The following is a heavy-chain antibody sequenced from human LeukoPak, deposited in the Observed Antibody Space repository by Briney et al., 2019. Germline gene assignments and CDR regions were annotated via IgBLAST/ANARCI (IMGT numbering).Heavy chain of an antibody. J-gene: IGHJ4*02. D-gene: IGHD1-20*01. Sequence: GGSLRLSCAASGFTFSTYAMSWVRQAPGKGLEWVSGISGSGGSTYYADSVKGRFTISRDNSKNTLYLQKNSLRAEDTDVYYCAKLENTRITGDIDYWGQGTLVTVSS. CDR1: GFTFSTYA. CDR3: AKLENTRITGDIDY. CDR2: ISGSGGST. V-gene: IGHV3-23*01.